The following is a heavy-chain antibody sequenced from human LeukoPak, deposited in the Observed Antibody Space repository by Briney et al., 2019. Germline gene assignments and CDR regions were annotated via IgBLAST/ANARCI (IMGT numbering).Heavy chain of an antibody. CDR2: IYYSGST. CDR1: GGSISSSSYY. J-gene: IGHJ4*02. Sequence: SETQSLTCTVSGGSISSSSYYWGWIRQPPGKGLEWIGSIYYSGSTYYNPSLKSRVTISVDTSKNQFSLKLSSVTAADTAVYYCARRRGYSGSYYYFDYWGQGTLVTVSS. D-gene: IGHD1-26*01. V-gene: IGHV4-39*01. CDR3: ARRRGYSGSYYYFDY.